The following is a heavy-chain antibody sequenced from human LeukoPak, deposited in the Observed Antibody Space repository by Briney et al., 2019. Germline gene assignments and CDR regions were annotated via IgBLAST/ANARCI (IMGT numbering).Heavy chain of an antibody. CDR2: ISAYNGNT. CDR3: ARVDTAMASPDY. V-gene: IGHV1-18*01. CDR1: GYTFTSYG. D-gene: IGHD5-18*01. Sequence: ASVKVSCKASGYTFTSYGISWVRQAPGQGLEWMGWISAYNGNTQYARKLQGRVTLATDTSTSTAYMELTSLRSDDTAVYYCARVDTAMASPDYWGQGTLVTVSS. J-gene: IGHJ4*02.